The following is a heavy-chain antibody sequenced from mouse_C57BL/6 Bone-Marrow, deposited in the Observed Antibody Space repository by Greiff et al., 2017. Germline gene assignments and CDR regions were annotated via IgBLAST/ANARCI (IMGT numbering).Heavy chain of an antibody. J-gene: IGHJ3*01. CDR1: GFTFSSYA. Sequence: EVKLVESGGGLVKPGGSLKLSCAASGFTFSSYAMSWVRQTPEKRLEWVATISDGGSYTYYPDNVKGRFTISRDNAKNNLYLQMSHLKSEDTAMYYCARDPRVRRGAWFAYWGQGTLVTVSA. CDR3: ARDPRVRRGAWFAY. D-gene: IGHD2-14*01. CDR2: ISDGGSYT. V-gene: IGHV5-4*01.